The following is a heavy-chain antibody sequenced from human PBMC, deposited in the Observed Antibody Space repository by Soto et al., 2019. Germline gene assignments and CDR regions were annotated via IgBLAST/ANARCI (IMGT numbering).Heavy chain of an antibody. V-gene: IGHV4-4*08. CDR3: SSNFASSSWYFFGS. Sequence: PSETLSLTCTVSGGSISTSYCSWIRQSPGKGLQWIGQIYGGGSSKYNPSLKSRVTFSVDTSKNQFSLKLTSLTAADTAVYYCSSNFASSSWYFFGSWGQGIKVTV. D-gene: IGHD6-13*01. J-gene: IGHJ4*02. CDR1: GGSISTSY. CDR2: IYGGGSS.